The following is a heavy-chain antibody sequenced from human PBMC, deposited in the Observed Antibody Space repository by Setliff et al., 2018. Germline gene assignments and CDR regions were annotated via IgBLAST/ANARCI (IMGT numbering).Heavy chain of an antibody. Sequence: ASVKVSCKASGYTFTSYDINWVRQATGQGLEWMGWMNPNSGNTGYVQKFQGRVTMTRNTSISTAYMELSSLRSEDTAVYYCARGWAGYCSGGSCGEWFDPWGQGTLVTVSS. V-gene: IGHV1-8*02. D-gene: IGHD2-15*01. CDR3: ARGWAGYCSGGSCGEWFDP. CDR2: MNPNSGNT. J-gene: IGHJ5*02. CDR1: GYTFTSYD.